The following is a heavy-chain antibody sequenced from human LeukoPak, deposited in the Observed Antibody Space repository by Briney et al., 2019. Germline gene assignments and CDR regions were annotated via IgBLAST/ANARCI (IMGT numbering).Heavy chain of an antibody. J-gene: IGHJ4*02. V-gene: IGHV1-8*01. CDR3: ARNTPNYGDFDF. CDR2: MNPRNGNT. CDR1: GFTFTNYD. Sequence: GASVKVSCTASGFTFTNYDINWVRQATGQGLEWIGWMNPRNGNTGYAQKFQGRVSMTRDTSITTAFMELSSLRSDDTAIYYCARNTPNYGDFDFWGQGTLVTVSS. D-gene: IGHD4-17*01.